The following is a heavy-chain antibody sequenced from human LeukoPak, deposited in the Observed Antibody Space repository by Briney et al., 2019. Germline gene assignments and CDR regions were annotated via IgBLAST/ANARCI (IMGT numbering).Heavy chain of an antibody. CDR3: ARSVTVALYFDY. CDR2: IYSGGST. D-gene: IGHD4-17*01. CDR1: GFTVSSNY. Sequence: PGGSLRLSCAASGFTVSSNYMSWVRQAPGKGLEWVSVIYSGGSTYYADSVKGRFTISRDNSKNTLYLQMNSLRAEDTAVYYCARSVTVALYFDYWGQGTLVTVSS. J-gene: IGHJ4*02. V-gene: IGHV3-53*01.